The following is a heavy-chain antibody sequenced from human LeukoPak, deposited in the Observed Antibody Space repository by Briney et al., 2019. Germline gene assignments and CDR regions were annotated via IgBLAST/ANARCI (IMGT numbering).Heavy chain of an antibody. V-gene: IGHV4-4*07. D-gene: IGHD3-22*01. J-gene: IGHJ3*01. Sequence: SETLSLTCIVSGGSIDDHFWSWIRQPVGKGMEWLGRIFTRGNTKDNPSLKGRVTMSADTSKNQFSLKLTSVTAADTAVYYCASSSGALADAFDVWGQGTMVAVSS. CDR3: ASSSGALADAFDV. CDR2: IFTRGNT. CDR1: GGSIDDHF.